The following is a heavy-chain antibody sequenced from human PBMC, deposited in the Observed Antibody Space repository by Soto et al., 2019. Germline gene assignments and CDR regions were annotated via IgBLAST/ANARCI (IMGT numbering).Heavy chain of an antibody. CDR2: IYYSGST. V-gene: IGHV4-61*01. CDR3: ARVPMHFGVVPYGMDV. CDR1: GGSVSSGSYY. Sequence: QVQLQESGPGLVKPSETLSLTCTVSGGSVSSGSYYWSWIRQPPGKVLEWIGYIYYSGSTNYNTSPKSRVSISVDTSKTQFSLKLSSVTAEDTAVYYCARVPMHFGVVPYGMDVWGQGTTVTVSS. J-gene: IGHJ6*02. D-gene: IGHD3-3*01.